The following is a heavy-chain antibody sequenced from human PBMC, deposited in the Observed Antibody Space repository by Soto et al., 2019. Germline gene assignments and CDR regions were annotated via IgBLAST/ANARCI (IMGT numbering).Heavy chain of an antibody. J-gene: IGHJ3*02. D-gene: IGHD1-1*01. CDR3: ETWGELERLSYVGDAFDI. V-gene: IGHV1-69*13. CDR2: IIPIFGTA. CDR1: GGTFSSYA. Sequence: ASVKVSCKASGGTFSSYAISWVRQAPGQGLEWMGGIIPIFGTANYAQKFQGRVTITADESTSTAYKELSSLRSEDTAMYYCETWGELERLSYVGDAFDIWGQGTMVTVSS.